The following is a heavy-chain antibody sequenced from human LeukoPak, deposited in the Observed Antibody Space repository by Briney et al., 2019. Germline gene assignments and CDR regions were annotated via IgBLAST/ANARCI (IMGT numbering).Heavy chain of an antibody. Sequence: RTSETLSLTCAVYGGSFSGYYWSWIRQPPGKGLEWIGEINHSGSTNYNPSLKSRVTISVDTSKNQFSLKLSSVTAADTAVYYCARLSCSSTSCYIGLNYGMDVWGQGTTVTVSS. J-gene: IGHJ6*02. CDR2: INHSGST. CDR3: ARLSCSSTSCYIGLNYGMDV. CDR1: GGSFSGYY. V-gene: IGHV4-34*01. D-gene: IGHD2-2*02.